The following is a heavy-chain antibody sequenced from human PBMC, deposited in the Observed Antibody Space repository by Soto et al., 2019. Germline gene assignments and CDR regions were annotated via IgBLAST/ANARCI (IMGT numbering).Heavy chain of an antibody. D-gene: IGHD2-2*01. Sequence: GGSLRLSCAASGFTFSSYWMSWVRQAPGKGLEWVANIKQDGSEKYYVDSVKGRFTISRDNAKNSLYLQMNSLRAEDTAVYYCARDGISLGGYCSSTSCYNFDYWGQGTLVTVSS. V-gene: IGHV3-7*01. J-gene: IGHJ4*02. CDR1: GFTFSSYW. CDR3: ARDGISLGGYCSSTSCYNFDY. CDR2: IKQDGSEK.